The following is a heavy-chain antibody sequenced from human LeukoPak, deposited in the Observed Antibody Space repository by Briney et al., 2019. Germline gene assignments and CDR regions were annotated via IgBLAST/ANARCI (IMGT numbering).Heavy chain of an antibody. CDR2: MNNDGRVI. CDR3: AREFEATGFWALDY. V-gene: IGHV3-74*01. J-gene: IGHJ4*02. CDR1: GFTFDTYW. Sequence: PGGSLGLSCRVSGFTFDTYWMHWVRQAPGKGLVWVSRMNNDGRVISYADSVKGRFTISRDNAKNTLYLQMNSLRAEDTAVYYCAREFEATGFWALDYWGQGTLVTASS. D-gene: IGHD3-16*01.